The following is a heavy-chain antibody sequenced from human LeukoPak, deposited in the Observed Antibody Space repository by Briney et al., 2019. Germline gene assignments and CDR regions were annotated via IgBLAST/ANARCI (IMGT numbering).Heavy chain of an antibody. CDR2: INPNSGGT. V-gene: IGHV1-2*02. Sequence: ASVKVSCKASGYPFTGYYMHWVRQAPGQGLEWMGWINPNSGGTNYAQKFQGRVTMTRDTSISTAYMELSRLRSDDTAVYYCARDARGYSGYGLDFDYWGQGTLVTVSS. CDR3: ARDARGYSGYGLDFDY. CDR1: GYPFTGYY. J-gene: IGHJ4*02. D-gene: IGHD5-12*01.